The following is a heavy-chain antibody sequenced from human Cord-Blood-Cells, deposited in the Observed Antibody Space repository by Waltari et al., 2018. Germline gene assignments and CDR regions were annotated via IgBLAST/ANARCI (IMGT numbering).Heavy chain of an antibody. CDR2: IRYDGSNK. D-gene: IGHD6-6*01. V-gene: IGHV3-30*02. CDR3: AKVRVGSSSFDY. J-gene: IGHJ4*02. Sequence: QVQLVESGGGVVEPGGSLRLSWAASGFLFSSYGMHWVRQAPGKGLEWVAFIRYDGSNKYYADSVKGRFTISRDNSKNTLYLQMNSLRAEDTAVYYCAKVRVGSSSFDYWGQGTLVTVSS. CDR1: GFLFSSYG.